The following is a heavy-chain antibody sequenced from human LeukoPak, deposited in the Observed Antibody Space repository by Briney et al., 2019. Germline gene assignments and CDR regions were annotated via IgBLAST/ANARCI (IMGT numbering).Heavy chain of an antibody. J-gene: IGHJ3*02. Sequence: PWGSLRLSCAASGFTFSSYSMNWVRQAPGKGLEWVSSISSGSTYVYYADSVQGRFTISRDNAQSSMYLQMNSLRAEDTAVYYCGRVGGRSKAAKGDAFDIWGQGTMVVVSS. CDR3: GRVGGRSKAAKGDAFDI. D-gene: IGHD6-6*01. V-gene: IGHV3-21*01. CDR1: GFTFSSYS. CDR2: ISSGSTYV.